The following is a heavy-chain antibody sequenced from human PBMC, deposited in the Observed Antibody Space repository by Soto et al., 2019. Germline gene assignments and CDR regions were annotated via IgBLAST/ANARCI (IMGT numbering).Heavy chain of an antibody. J-gene: IGHJ6*02. V-gene: IGHV3-23*01. D-gene: IGHD5-18*01. CDR3: AKHGGYSFGPGDYYGMDI. Sequence: HPGVSLRLSCAASGFTFSNFAMNWVRQAPGKGLEWVSGIIGSGGSTYYADSVKGRFTISRDRSKATLYLQMNSLRAEDTAIYYCAKHGGYSFGPGDYYGMDIWGQGTTVTVSS. CDR1: GFTFSNFA. CDR2: IIGSGGST.